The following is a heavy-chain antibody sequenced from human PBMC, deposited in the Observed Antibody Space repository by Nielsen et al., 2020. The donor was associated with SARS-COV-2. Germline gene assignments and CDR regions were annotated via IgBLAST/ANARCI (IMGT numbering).Heavy chain of an antibody. CDR3: ARGPNDYGDYWLGY. CDR2: IYYSGST. J-gene: IGHJ4*02. D-gene: IGHD4-17*01. V-gene: IGHV4-59*01. CDR1: GGSTSSFY. Sequence: SDTLSPTCTLPGGSTSSFYWTWIRQPPGKGLEWIGSIYYSGSTNYNPSLKSRVTISVDTTKNQFSLNLSSVTAADTAVYYCARGPNDYGDYWLGYWGQGTLVTVSS.